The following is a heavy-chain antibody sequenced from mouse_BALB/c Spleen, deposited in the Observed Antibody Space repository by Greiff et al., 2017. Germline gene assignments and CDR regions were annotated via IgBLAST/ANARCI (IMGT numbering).Heavy chain of an antibody. CDR2: IFPGTGTT. J-gene: IGHJ3*01. Sequence: VQLQQSGAELVKPGASVKLSCKTSGYTFTSYWIQWVKQRPGQGLGWIGEIFPGTGTTYYNEKFKGKATLTIDTSSSTAYMQLSSLTSEDSAVYFCARRDDGYFFFADWGQGTLVTVSA. CDR1: GYTFTSYW. D-gene: IGHD2-3*01. CDR3: ARRDDGYFFFAD. V-gene: IGHV1S132*01.